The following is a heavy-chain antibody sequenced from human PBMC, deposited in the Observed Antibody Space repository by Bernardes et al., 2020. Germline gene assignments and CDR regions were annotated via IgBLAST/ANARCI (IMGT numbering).Heavy chain of an antibody. D-gene: IGHD2-2*01. CDR1: GGTFSSYA. Sequence: SVKVSCKASGGTFSSYAISWVRQAPGQGLEWMGGIIPIFGTANYAQKFQGRVTITADESTSTAYMELSSLRSEDTAVYYCASLNYCSSTSCQLSTYSPGDWYFDLWGRGTLVTVSS. J-gene: IGHJ2*01. CDR3: ASLNYCSSTSCQLSTYSPGDWYFDL. CDR2: IIPIFGTA. V-gene: IGHV1-69*13.